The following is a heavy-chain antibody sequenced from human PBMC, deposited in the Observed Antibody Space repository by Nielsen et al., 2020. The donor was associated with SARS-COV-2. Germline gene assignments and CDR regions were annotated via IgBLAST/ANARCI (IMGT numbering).Heavy chain of an antibody. Sequence: SETLSLTCNVSDGSISNYFWSWIRQPPGKGLEWIGYIYYSGSTNYNPSLKSRVTISVDTSKNQFSLKLSSVTAADTAVYYCARAHSSSWYPLWFDPWGQGTLVTVSS. CDR1: DGSISNYF. D-gene: IGHD6-13*01. V-gene: IGHV4-59*01. J-gene: IGHJ5*02. CDR2: IYYSGST. CDR3: ARAHSSSWYPLWFDP.